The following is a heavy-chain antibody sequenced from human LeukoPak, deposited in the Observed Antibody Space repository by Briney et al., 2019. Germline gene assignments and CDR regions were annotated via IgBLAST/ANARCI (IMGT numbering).Heavy chain of an antibody. CDR3: ARWWDDGSGYSYLYGMDV. D-gene: IGHD3-22*01. J-gene: IGHJ6*02. Sequence: ASVKVSCKASGYTFTSYYMHWVRQAPGQGLEWMGIIIPSGGSTSYVQKFQGRVTMTRDTSTSTVYMELSSLRSEDTAVYYCARWWDDGSGYSYLYGMDVWGQGTTVTVSS. V-gene: IGHV1-46*01. CDR1: GYTFTSYY. CDR2: IIPSGGST.